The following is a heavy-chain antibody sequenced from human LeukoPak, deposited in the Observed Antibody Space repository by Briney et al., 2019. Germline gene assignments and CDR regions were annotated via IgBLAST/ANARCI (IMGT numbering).Heavy chain of an antibody. D-gene: IGHD2-2*01. CDR3: ARLVGDIVVVPAAMLDY. J-gene: IGHJ4*02. Sequence: AGGSLRLPCAASGFTFSDYYMSWIRQAPGKGLEWVSYISSSGSTIYYADSVKGRFTISRDNAKNSLYLQMNSLRAEDTAVYYCARLVGDIVVVPAAMLDYWGQGTLVTVSS. V-gene: IGHV3-11*01. CDR1: GFTFSDYY. CDR2: ISSSGSTI.